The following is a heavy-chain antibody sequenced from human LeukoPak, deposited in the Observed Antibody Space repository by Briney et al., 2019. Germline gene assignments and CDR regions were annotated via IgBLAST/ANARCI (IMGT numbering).Heavy chain of an antibody. Sequence: GGSLRLSRAASGFTFISYPMSWVRQAPGKGLEWVSAISGSGGSTYYADSVKGRFTISRDNSKNTLYLQMNSLRAEDTAVYYCAKDQGTGFDYWGRGTLVTVSS. CDR3: AKDQGTGFDY. CDR1: GFTFISYP. D-gene: IGHD1/OR15-1a*01. CDR2: ISGSGGST. V-gene: IGHV3-23*01. J-gene: IGHJ4*02.